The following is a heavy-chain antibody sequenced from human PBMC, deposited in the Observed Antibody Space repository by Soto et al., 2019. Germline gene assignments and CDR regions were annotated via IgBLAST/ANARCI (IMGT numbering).Heavy chain of an antibody. Sequence: QVQLVESGGGLVKPGGSLRLSCAASGFTFSDYYMSWIRQAPGKGLEWVSYISSSGSTIYYADSVKSRFTISRDNAKNSLYLQMNSRRDEDTAVYYCARGYSSSWTYNWFDPLGQGTLVTVSS. D-gene: IGHD6-13*01. J-gene: IGHJ5*02. CDR2: ISSSGSTI. CDR1: GFTFSDYY. V-gene: IGHV3-11*01. CDR3: ARGYSSSWTYNWFDP.